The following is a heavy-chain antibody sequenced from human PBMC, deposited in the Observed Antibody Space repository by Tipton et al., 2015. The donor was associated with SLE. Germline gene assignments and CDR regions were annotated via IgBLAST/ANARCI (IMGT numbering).Heavy chain of an antibody. CDR2: IYYSGST. V-gene: IGHV4-61*05. CDR3: YGAKLGAKWLFLNAFDI. D-gene: IGHD4/OR15-4a*01. J-gene: IGHJ3*02. CDR1: GGSISSSSYY. Sequence: GLVKPSETLSLTCTVSGGSISSSSYYWGWIRQPPGKGLEWVGYIYYSGSTNYNPSLKSRVTISVDTSKNQFSLKLSSVTAADTAVYYCYGAKLGAKWLFLNAFDIWGQGTMVTVSS.